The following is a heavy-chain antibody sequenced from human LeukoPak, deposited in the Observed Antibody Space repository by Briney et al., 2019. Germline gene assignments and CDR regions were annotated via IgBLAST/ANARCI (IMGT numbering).Heavy chain of an antibody. CDR3: ARDLAAAGTSETDY. D-gene: IGHD6-13*01. CDR2: IIPIFGTA. J-gene: IGHJ4*02. V-gene: IGHV1-69*13. Sequence: GASVKVSCKASGGTFSSYAISWVRQAPGQGLEWMGGIIPIFGTANYAQKFQGRVTITADESTSTAYMELSSLRSEDTAVYYCARDLAAAGTSETDYWGQGTLVTVSS. CDR1: GGTFSSYA.